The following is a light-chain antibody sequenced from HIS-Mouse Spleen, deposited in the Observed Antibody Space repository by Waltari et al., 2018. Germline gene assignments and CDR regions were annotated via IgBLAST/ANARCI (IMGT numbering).Light chain of an antibody. Sequence: SYELTQPPSVSVSPGQTARLTCSGDALPKNYASWYQQKLGQDPVLVIYEDSKRPSGIPGRCAGASSGTMATLTISGAQVEDEADYYCYSTDSSGNHRVFGGGTKLTVL. CDR3: YSTDSSGNHRV. J-gene: IGLJ2*01. V-gene: IGLV3-10*01. CDR2: EDS. CDR1: ALPKNY.